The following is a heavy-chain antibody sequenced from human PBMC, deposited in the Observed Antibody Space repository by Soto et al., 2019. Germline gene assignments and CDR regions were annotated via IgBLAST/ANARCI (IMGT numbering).Heavy chain of an antibody. V-gene: IGHV3-53*01. Sequence: EVQLVECGGNLIQPGGSLRLSCAASGFTVTNKYMTWVRQAPGKGLEWVSLIYSGGATSYADSVKGRFTISRDNSKDILYLQVNSLRAEDTAVYYCARVDYGDYGWYFDLWGRGTLVTVSS. J-gene: IGHJ2*01. CDR1: GFTVTNKY. D-gene: IGHD4-17*01. CDR2: IYSGGAT. CDR3: ARVDYGDYGWYFDL.